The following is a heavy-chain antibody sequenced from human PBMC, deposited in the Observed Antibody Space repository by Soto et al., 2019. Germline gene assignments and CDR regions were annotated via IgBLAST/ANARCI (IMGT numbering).Heavy chain of an antibody. CDR3: AVIAAAGNFDY. CDR2: ISYDGSNK. V-gene: IGHV3-30-3*01. J-gene: IGHJ4*02. Sequence: QVQLVESGGGVVQPGRSRRLSCAASGFTFSSYAMHWVRQAPGKGLEWVAVISYDGSNKYYADCVNGRFTIYRDNSKNTLYLQMNRLRAEDTAVYSCAVIAAAGNFDYWGQGTLVTVSS. D-gene: IGHD6-13*01. CDR1: GFTFSSYA.